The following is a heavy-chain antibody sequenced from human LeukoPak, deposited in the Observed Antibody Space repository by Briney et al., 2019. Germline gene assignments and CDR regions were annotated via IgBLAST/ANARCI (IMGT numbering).Heavy chain of an antibody. CDR1: GGSINSGTYY. J-gene: IGHJ4*02. V-gene: IGHV4-61*09. Sequence: SETLSLTCTVSGGSINSGTYYWNWIRQPAGKGLEWIGQIMIGGNTDYNPSLKSRLTISLDTSKNQFSLKLNSMTAADTAVYYCARGGYNYGYIYWGQGTLVTVSS. CDR2: IMIGGNT. CDR3: ARGGYNYGYIY. D-gene: IGHD5-18*01.